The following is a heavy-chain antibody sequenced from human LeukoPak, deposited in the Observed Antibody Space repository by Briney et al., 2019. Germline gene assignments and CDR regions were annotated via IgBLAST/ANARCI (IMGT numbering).Heavy chain of an antibody. V-gene: IGHV4-59*01. CDR3: ARGSSGWFGYFDY. Sequence: PSQTLSLTCTISGGTISSNYWSWIRQPPGKGLDWIGYIYYSGSTNYNPSLKSRVTISVDTSKNQFSLKLSSVTAADTAVYYCARGSSGWFGYFDYWGQGTLVTVSS. D-gene: IGHD6-19*01. J-gene: IGHJ4*02. CDR1: GGTISSNY. CDR2: IYYSGST.